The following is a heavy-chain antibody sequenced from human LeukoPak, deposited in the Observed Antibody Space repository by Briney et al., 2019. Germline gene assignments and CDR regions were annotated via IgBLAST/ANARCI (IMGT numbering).Heavy chain of an antibody. V-gene: IGHV1-46*01. CDR2: INPSGGST. Sequence: GASVQVSCKASGYTFSSYYMHWARQAPGQGLEWMGMINPSGGSTTYAQKFQGRVTMTRDTSTSTVYMELSSLRSEDTAVYYCARAGQQQLVGHYWGQGTLVTVSS. D-gene: IGHD6-13*01. CDR1: GYTFSSYY. CDR3: ARAGQQQLVGHY. J-gene: IGHJ4*02.